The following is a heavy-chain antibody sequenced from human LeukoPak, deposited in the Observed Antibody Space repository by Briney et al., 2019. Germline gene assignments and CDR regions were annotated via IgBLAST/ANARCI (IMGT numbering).Heavy chain of an antibody. CDR3: AKDRRGAILYFDY. CDR1: GFSFSTSW. CDR2: INDDGTRT. D-gene: IGHD3-10*01. J-gene: IGHJ4*02. Sequence: GGSLRLSCAASGFSFSTSWMHWVRQGPGRGLEWVSLINDDGTRTTYAASVKGRFTFSRDNSKNTLYMKMNSLRAGDMAVYYCAKDRRGAILYFDYWGQGTLVTVSS. V-gene: IGHV3-74*01.